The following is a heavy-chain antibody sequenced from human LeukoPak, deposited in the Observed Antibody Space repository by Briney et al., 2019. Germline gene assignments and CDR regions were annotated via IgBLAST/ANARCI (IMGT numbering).Heavy chain of an antibody. CDR3: AKGHCSSTSCYIDY. Sequence: GRSLRLSCAASGFTFGDYAMHWVRQAPGKGLEWVSGISWNSGSIGYADSVKGRFTISRDNAKNSLYLQMNSLRAEDTALYYCAKGHCSSTSCYIDYWGQGTLVNVSS. J-gene: IGHJ4*02. V-gene: IGHV3-9*01. D-gene: IGHD2-2*02. CDR1: GFTFGDYA. CDR2: ISWNSGSI.